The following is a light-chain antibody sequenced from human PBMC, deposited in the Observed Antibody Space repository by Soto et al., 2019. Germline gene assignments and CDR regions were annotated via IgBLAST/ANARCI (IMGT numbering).Light chain of an antibody. Sequence: QSVLTQPPSASGSPGQSLTISCTGTSSDVGGYNYVSWYQQHPGKAPRLMIYEVTKRPSDISDRFSGSKSGNMASLTVSGLQAEDEADYYCSSYVGTNNYVFGTGTKLTVL. CDR2: EVT. CDR3: SSYVGTNNYV. CDR1: SSDVGGYNY. J-gene: IGLJ1*01. V-gene: IGLV2-8*01.